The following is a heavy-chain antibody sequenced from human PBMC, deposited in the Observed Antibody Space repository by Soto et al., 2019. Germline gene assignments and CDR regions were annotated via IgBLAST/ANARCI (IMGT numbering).Heavy chain of an antibody. J-gene: IGHJ3*02. CDR2: IIHIFGTA. V-gene: IGHV1-69*13. Sequence: SVKVSCKASGGTFSSYAISWVRQAPGQGLEWMGGIIHIFGTANYAQKFQGRVTITADESTSTAYMELSSLRSEDTAVYYCARDGVVVAAFDIWGQGTMVTVSS. D-gene: IGHD2-15*01. CDR3: ARDGVVVAAFDI. CDR1: GGTFSSYA.